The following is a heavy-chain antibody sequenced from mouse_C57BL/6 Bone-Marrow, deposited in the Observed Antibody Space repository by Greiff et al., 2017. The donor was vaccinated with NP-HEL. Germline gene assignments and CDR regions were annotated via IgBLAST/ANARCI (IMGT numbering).Heavy chain of an antibody. CDR2: IDPETGGT. D-gene: IGHD1-1*01. CDR1: GYTFTDYE. Sequence: QVQLQQSGAELVRPGASVTLSCKASGYTFTDYEMHWVKQTPVHGLEWIGAIDPETGGTAYNQKFKGKAILTADKSSSTAYMELRSLTSEDSAVYYCTGSLPLYYYGSSYFDYWGQGTTLTVSS. CDR3: TGSLPLYYYGSSYFDY. J-gene: IGHJ2*01. V-gene: IGHV1-15*01.